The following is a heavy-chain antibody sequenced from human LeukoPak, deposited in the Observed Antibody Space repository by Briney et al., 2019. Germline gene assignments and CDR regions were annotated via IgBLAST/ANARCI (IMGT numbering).Heavy chain of an antibody. CDR2: MNPNSGNT. J-gene: IGHJ4*02. D-gene: IGHD6-19*01. CDR3: ARREYSSGNFDY. V-gene: IGHV1-8*01. CDR1: GYTFTSYD. Sequence: ASVKVSCKASGYTFTSYDINWVRQATGQGLEWMGWMNPNSGNTGYAQKFQGRVTMTRNTSISTAYMELSSLRSEDTAVYYCARREYSSGNFDYWGQGTLVTVSS.